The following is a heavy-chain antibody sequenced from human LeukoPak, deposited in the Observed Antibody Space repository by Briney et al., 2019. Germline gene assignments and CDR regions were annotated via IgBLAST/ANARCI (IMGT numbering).Heavy chain of an antibody. Sequence: GGSLRLSCAASGFTFSSYGMHWVRQAPGKGLEWVAVIWYDGSNKYYADSVKGRFTISRDNSKNTLYLQMNSLRAEDTAVYYCAKDRVPGIAAPGPFDYWGQGTLVTVSS. V-gene: IGHV3-33*06. D-gene: IGHD6-13*01. CDR2: IWYDGSNK. J-gene: IGHJ4*02. CDR1: GFTFSSYG. CDR3: AKDRVPGIAAPGPFDY.